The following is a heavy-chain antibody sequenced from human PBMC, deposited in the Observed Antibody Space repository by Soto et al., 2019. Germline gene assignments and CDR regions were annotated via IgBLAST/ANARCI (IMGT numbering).Heavy chain of an antibody. CDR1: GFSFSHYA. Sequence: GGSLRLSCAASGFSFSHYAMHWVRQPPGKGLEWVALISYDGENQYFTDSVRGRFTISRDNSKTAVYLEMDDLRLDDTATYYCVSPHSESSNAFDLWGQGTLVTVSS. CDR2: ISYDGENQ. CDR3: VSPHSESSNAFDL. V-gene: IGHV3-30*04. J-gene: IGHJ5*02. D-gene: IGHD3-10*01.